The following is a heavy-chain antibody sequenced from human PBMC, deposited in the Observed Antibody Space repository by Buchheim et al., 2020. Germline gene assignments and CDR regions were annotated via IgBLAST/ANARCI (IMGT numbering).Heavy chain of an antibody. J-gene: IGHJ6*02. V-gene: IGHV3-23*01. CDR1: GFTFSSST. CDR3: AKDRMGATYYYYGMDV. D-gene: IGHD1-26*01. Sequence: EVQLLESGGGLVQSGGSLRLSCVASGFTFSSSTMIWVRQAPGKGLEWVSAISGTGGRTYYADSVKGRFTISRDNSKNTLYLQMNSLRAEDTAEYYCAKDRMGATYYYYGMDVWGQGTT. CDR2: ISGTGGRT.